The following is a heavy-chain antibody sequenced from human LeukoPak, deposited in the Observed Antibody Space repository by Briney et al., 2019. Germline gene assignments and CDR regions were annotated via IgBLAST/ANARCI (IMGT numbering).Heavy chain of an antibody. Sequence: SETLSLTCTVSGGSISSGSYYWRWLRQPPGKGLEWIGYIYYSGSTNYNPSLKSRVTISVDTSKSQFSLKLSSMTAADTAVYYCASGVMVRGVQRRGAFDIWGQGTMVTVSS. V-gene: IGHV4-61*01. D-gene: IGHD3-10*01. CDR1: GGSISSGSYY. CDR3: ASGVMVRGVQRRGAFDI. CDR2: IYYSGST. J-gene: IGHJ3*02.